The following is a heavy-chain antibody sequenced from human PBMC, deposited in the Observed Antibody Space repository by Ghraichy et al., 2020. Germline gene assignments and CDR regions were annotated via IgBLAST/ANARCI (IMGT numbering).Heavy chain of an antibody. CDR2: MNPNSGNT. CDR1: GYTFTSYD. J-gene: IGHJ6*02. CDR3: ARGDTVTRRFYYYYYYGMDV. D-gene: IGHD4-11*01. Sequence: ASVKVSCKASGYTFTSYDINWVRQATGQGLEWMGWMNPNSGNTGYAQKFQGRVTMTRNTSISTAYMELSSLRSEDTAVYYCARGDTVTRRFYYYYYYGMDVWGQGTTVTVSS. V-gene: IGHV1-8*01.